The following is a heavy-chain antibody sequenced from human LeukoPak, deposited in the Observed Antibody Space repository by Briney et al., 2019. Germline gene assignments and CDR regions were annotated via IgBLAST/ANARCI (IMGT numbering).Heavy chain of an antibody. Sequence: SETLSLTCTVSGGSISSDSYYWGWIRQPPGKGLEWIGSLDYVGSTYYNPSLKSRVTISLDTSKNQFSLKLSSVTAADTAVYYCASQRYYYDSSGYRDAFDIWGQGTMVTVSS. D-gene: IGHD3-22*01. CDR2: LDYVGST. CDR3: ASQRYYYDSSGYRDAFDI. V-gene: IGHV4-39*07. J-gene: IGHJ3*02. CDR1: GGSISSDSYY.